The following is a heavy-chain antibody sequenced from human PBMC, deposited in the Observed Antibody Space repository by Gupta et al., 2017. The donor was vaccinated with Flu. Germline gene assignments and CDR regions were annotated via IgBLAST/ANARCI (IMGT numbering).Heavy chain of an antibody. CDR1: GGTFSSYA. Sequence: VQLVQSGAEVKKTGSSVKVSCKASGGTFSSYASSGVRQATGQGLEWMGGIIPIFGTANYTQKVQGRVTITADESTSTAYMELSSLRSEDTAVYYCSRGIQLWLAPDYWGQGTRVTGSS. J-gene: IGHJ4*02. CDR3: SRGIQLWLAPDY. CDR2: IIPIFGTA. D-gene: IGHD5-18*01. V-gene: IGHV1-69*01.